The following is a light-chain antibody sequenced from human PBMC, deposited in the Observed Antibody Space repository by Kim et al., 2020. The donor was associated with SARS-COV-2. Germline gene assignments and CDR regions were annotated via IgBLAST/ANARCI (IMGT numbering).Light chain of an antibody. Sequence: GDRVTITCRASQRISSWLAWYQHKPGKAPKLLIYDASSLESGVPSRFSGSGYGTEFTLTISSLQRDDFATYYCQQYNSHSLTFGGGTKVDIK. V-gene: IGKV1-5*01. CDR1: QRISSW. CDR3: QQYNSHSLT. CDR2: DAS. J-gene: IGKJ4*01.